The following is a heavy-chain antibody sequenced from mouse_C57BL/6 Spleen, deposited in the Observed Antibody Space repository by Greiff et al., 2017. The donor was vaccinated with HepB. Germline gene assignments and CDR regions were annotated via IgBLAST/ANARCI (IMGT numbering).Heavy chain of an antibody. Sequence: EVQGVESGGGLVKPGGSLKLSCAASGFTFSSYAMSWVRQTPEKRLEWVATISDGGSYTYYPDNVKGRFTISRDNAKNNLYLQMSHLKSEDTAMYYCARDPGGNYAWFAYWGQGTLVTVSA. CDR2: ISDGGSYT. J-gene: IGHJ3*01. CDR1: GFTFSSYA. D-gene: IGHD2-1*01. V-gene: IGHV5-4*01. CDR3: ARDPGGNYAWFAY.